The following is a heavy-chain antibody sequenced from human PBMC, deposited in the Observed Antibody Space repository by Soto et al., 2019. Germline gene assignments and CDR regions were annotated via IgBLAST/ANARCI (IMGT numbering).Heavy chain of an antibody. J-gene: IGHJ3*02. CDR1: GYTFTTYP. CDR2: ISGGNGNT. D-gene: IGHD2-15*01. CDR3: TIGGRVVDGSWDDASDI. V-gene: IGHV1-3*01. Sequence: GASVKVSCKASGYTFTTYPLHWVRQAPGQSLEWMGRISGGNGNTKYSPKFQGRVSMTGDTSASTVYMELSTLRSEDTAVYYCTIGGRVVDGSWDDASDIWGQGTMVTVS.